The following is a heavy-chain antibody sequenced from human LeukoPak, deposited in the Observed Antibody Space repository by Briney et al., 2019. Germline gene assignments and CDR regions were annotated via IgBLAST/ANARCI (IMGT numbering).Heavy chain of an antibody. D-gene: IGHD6-13*01. J-gene: IGHJ4*02. V-gene: IGHV4-31*03. CDR1: GGSISSGGYY. Sequence: SETLSLTCTVSGGSISSGGYYWSWIRQHPGKGLEWIGYIYYSGSTYYNPSLKSRVTISVDTSKNQFSLKLSSVTAADTAVYYCARRRVRLDNSSSWYGGRFDYWGQGTLVTVSS. CDR2: IYYSGST. CDR3: ARRRVRLDNSSSWYGGRFDY.